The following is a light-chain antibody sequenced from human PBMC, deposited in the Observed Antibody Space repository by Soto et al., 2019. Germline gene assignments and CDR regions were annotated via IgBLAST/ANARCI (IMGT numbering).Light chain of an antibody. CDR2: AGS. Sequence: DIQMSQSPSSLSASVGDRVTITCRASQGISTYLAWYQQKQGKAPKMLIYAGSTLQSGVPSRFSGSGSGTECTLTISRLQPEDFETYYCQQLSSYPLTFGGGTKVDIK. CDR1: QGISTY. J-gene: IGKJ4*01. V-gene: IGKV1-9*01. CDR3: QQLSSYPLT.